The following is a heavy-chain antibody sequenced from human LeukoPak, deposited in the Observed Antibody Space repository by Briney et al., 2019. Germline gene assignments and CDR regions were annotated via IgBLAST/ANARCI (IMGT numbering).Heavy chain of an antibody. CDR2: INHSGST. CDR3: AREGHYDSSGYYFLFDI. V-gene: IGHV4-34*01. CDR1: GGSLSGYY. Sequence: PSETLSLTCAVYGGSLSGYYWSWIRQPPGKGLEWSGEINHSGSTNYNPSLKSRVTISVDTSKNQFSLKLSSVTAADTAVYYCAREGHYDSSGYYFLFDIWGQGTMVTVSS. J-gene: IGHJ3*02. D-gene: IGHD3-22*01.